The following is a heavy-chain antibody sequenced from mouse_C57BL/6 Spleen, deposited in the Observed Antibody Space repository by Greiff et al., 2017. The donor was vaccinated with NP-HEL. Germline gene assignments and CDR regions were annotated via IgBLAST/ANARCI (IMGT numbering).Heavy chain of an antibody. CDR1: GFTFTDYY. CDR2: IRNKANGYTT. J-gene: IGHJ2*01. V-gene: IGHV7-3*01. Sequence: EVQLVESGGGLVQPGGSLSLSCAASGFTFTDYYMSWVRQPPGKALEWLGFIRNKANGYTTEYSASVEGRFTISRDNSQSILYLQMNALRAEESATYYCARSGTRGFDYWGQGTTLTVSS. CDR3: ARSGTRGFDY. D-gene: IGHD4-1*01.